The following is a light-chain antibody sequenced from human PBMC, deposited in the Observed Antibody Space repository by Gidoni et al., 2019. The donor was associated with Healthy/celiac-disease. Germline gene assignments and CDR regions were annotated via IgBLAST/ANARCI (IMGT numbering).Light chain of an antibody. J-gene: IGLJ2*01. CDR2: LNSDGSH. Sequence: QLVLTQSPSASASLGASVKLTCTLSSGHSSYAIAWHQQQPETGPRYLMKLNSDGSHSKGDGIPDRFSGSSSGAERYLTISSLQSEDEADYYCQTWGTGGVVFGGGTKLTVL. CDR1: SGHSSYA. V-gene: IGLV4-69*01. CDR3: QTWGTGGVV.